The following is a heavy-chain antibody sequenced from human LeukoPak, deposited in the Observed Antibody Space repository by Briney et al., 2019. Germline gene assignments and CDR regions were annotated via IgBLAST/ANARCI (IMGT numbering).Heavy chain of an antibody. Sequence: GGSLRLSCAASGFTFSSYSMNWVRQAPGKGLEWVSSISSSSSYIYYADSVKGRFTISRDNSKNTLYLQMNSLRAEDTAVYYCAKDRVAYYYDSSGYYNWYFDLWGRGTLVTVSS. CDR3: AKDRVAYYYDSSGYYNWYFDL. V-gene: IGHV3-21*01. CDR1: GFTFSSYS. CDR2: ISSSSSYI. D-gene: IGHD3-22*01. J-gene: IGHJ2*01.